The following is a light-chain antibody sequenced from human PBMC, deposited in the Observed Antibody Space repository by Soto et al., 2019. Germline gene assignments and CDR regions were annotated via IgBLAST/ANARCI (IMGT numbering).Light chain of an antibody. Sequence: AIQVSQSPSSLSASVGDRVTVTCRASQDIRNELAWYQQKPGQAPNLLIFAAFNLQSGVPSRFSGSGSETDFTLTISSLQPEDFATYSCQHSTTWTFGQGTKVDIK. CDR2: AAF. CDR1: QDIRNE. CDR3: QHSTTWT. V-gene: IGKV1-6*01. J-gene: IGKJ1*01.